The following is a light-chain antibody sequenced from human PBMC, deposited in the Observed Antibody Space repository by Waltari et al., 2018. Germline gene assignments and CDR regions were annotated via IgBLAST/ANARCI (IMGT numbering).Light chain of an antibody. CDR1: QTVTTK. Sequence: ETVMTQSPDTLSVSPGERVTVSCRASQTVTTKLAWYQQKAGQAPRLLIYDASTRATGIPARFSGSGSGTEFTLTINSLQSEDSAVYFCQQYNNWPPWTFGQGTKMEIK. J-gene: IGKJ1*01. CDR3: QQYNNWPPWT. CDR2: DAS. V-gene: IGKV3D-15*01.